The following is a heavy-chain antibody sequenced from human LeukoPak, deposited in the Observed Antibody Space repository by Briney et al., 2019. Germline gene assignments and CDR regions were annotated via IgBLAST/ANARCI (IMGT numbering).Heavy chain of an antibody. Sequence: PSETLSLTCTVSGGSISSYYWSWIRQPPGKGLEWIGYIYYSGSTNYNPSLKSRVTISVDTSKNRFSLKLSSVTAADTAVYYCASHWDSSGYYEDWGQGTLVTVSS. J-gene: IGHJ4*02. CDR2: IYYSGST. CDR3: ASHWDSSGYYED. V-gene: IGHV4-59*01. D-gene: IGHD3-22*01. CDR1: GGSISSYY.